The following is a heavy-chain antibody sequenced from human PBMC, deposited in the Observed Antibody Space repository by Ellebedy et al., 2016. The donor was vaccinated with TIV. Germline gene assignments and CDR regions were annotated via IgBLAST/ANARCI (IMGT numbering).Heavy chain of an antibody. CDR2: IDPDSGGT. D-gene: IGHD3-10*01. V-gene: IGHV1-2*02. CDR3: ARVRGVIVFDY. J-gene: IGHJ4*02. CDR1: GYTFTAYY. Sequence: ASVKVSCKASGYTFTAYYLHWVRQAPGQGLEWMGWIDPDSGGTNYAQKFQGRVTMTRDTAISTTYMELSTLRSDDTAVYYCARVRGVIVFDYWGQGIVVTVSS.